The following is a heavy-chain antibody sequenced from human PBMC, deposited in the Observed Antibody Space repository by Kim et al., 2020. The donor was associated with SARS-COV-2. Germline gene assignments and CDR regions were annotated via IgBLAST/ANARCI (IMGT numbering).Heavy chain of an antibody. CDR2: ISSSGSTI. CDR3: ARAHPPAELLWFAGYYFDY. D-gene: IGHD3-10*01. CDR1: GFTFSSYE. V-gene: IGHV3-48*03. J-gene: IGHJ4*02. Sequence: GGSLRLSCAASGFTFSSYEMNWVRQAPGKGLEWVSYISSSGSTIYYADSVKGRFTISRDNAKNSLYLQMNSLRAEDTAVYYCARAHPPAELLWFAGYYFDYWGQGTLVTVSS.